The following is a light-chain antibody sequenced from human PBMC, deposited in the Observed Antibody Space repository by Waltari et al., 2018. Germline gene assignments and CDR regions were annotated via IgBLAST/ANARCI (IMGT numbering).Light chain of an antibody. CDR3: CSLAESDAGV. CDR1: SSAVGNYDV. CDR2: EVT. V-gene: IGLV2-23*02. Sequence: QSALTQTASVSGSPGQSITISCTGVSSAVGNYDVVSWYQKPPDKPPKLMVYEVTRRPSGVLDRFAGSKSGNAASLTITGLQAEDEADYYCCSLAESDAGVFGGGTKVTVL. J-gene: IGLJ3*02.